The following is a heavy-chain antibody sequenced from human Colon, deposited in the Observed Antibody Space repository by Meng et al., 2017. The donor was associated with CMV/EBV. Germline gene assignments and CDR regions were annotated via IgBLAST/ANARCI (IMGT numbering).Heavy chain of an antibody. Sequence: QVPRREPGPELVQPSETLSLTCTVSGASITSYDWSWIRQPAGKGLEWIGRVYISGNTNYNPSLKSRVTMSIDTSKNQLSLNIRSVTAADTAVYYCARDSNLSGLAYWGQGTLVTVSS. D-gene: IGHD3-10*01. J-gene: IGHJ4*02. V-gene: IGHV4-4*07. CDR2: VYISGNT. CDR1: GASITSYD. CDR3: ARDSNLSGLAY.